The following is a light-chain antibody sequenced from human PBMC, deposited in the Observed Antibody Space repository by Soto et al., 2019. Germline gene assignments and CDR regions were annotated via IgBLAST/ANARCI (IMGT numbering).Light chain of an antibody. CDR2: DAS. J-gene: IGKJ4*01. Sequence: EIVMTQSPATLSVSLGDRATLSCRASQGVDNDLGWYQQKPGQHPRLLIYDASTRATGIPARFSGSQSGTEFTLTISSLLSEDFAVYSCQQYNNWPFTFGGGTKVEIK. CDR1: QGVDND. V-gene: IGKV3D-15*01. CDR3: QQYNNWPFT.